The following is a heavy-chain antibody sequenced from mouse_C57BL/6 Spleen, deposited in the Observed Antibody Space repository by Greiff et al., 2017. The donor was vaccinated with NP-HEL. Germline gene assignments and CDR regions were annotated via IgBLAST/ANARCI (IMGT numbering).Heavy chain of an antibody. CDR2: ISSGGSYT. J-gene: IGHJ1*03. D-gene: IGHD1-1*01. Sequence: DVKLVESGGDLVKPGGSLKLSCAASGFTFSSYGMSWVRQTPDKRLEWVATISSGGSYTYYPDSVKGRFTISRDNAKNTLYLQMSSLKSEDTAMYYCARRDTTGYFDVWGTGTTVTVSS. CDR3: ARRDTTGYFDV. V-gene: IGHV5-6*02. CDR1: GFTFSSYG.